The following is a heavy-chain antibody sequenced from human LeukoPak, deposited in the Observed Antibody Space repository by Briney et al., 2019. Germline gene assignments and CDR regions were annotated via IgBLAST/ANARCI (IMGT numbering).Heavy chain of an antibody. CDR2: ISGSGGST. J-gene: IGHJ4*02. CDR3: AKDHDYSNYEGLDYFDY. Sequence: GGSLRLSCAASGFTFSSHWMHWVRQAPGKGLEWVSAISGSGGSTYYADSVKGRFTISRDNSKNTLYLQMNSLRAEDTAVYYCAKDHDYSNYEGLDYFDYWGQGTLVTVSS. V-gene: IGHV3-23*01. D-gene: IGHD4-4*01. CDR1: GFTFSSHW.